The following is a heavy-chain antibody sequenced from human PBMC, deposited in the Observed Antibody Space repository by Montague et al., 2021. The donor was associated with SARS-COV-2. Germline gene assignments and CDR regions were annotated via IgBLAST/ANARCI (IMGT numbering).Heavy chain of an antibody. V-gene: IGHV4-61*07. J-gene: IGHJ4*02. CDR2: ST. D-gene: IGHD6-19*01. Sequence: STNYNPSTKSRVTISMDTSTSQFSLKLNSVTAADTAVYYSAGHTRGWQHFDFWGQGTLVNGSS. CDR3: AGHTRGWQHFDF.